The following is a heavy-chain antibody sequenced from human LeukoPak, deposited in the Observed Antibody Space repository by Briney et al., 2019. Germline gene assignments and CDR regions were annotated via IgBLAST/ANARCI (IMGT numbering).Heavy chain of an antibody. CDR2: IYTSGST. Sequence: PSETLSLTCTVSGGSISSYYWSWIRQPAGKGLEWIGRIYTSGSTNYNPSLKSRVTMSVDTSKNQFSLKLSSVTAADTAVYYCARDAPSDYDILTGYGEFDYWGQGTLVTASS. D-gene: IGHD3-9*01. CDR3: ARDAPSDYDILTGYGEFDY. CDR1: GGSISSYY. J-gene: IGHJ4*02. V-gene: IGHV4-4*07.